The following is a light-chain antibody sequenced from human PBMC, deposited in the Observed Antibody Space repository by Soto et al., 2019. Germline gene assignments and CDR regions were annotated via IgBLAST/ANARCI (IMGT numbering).Light chain of an antibody. CDR2: GAS. V-gene: IGKV3-20*01. CDR1: QSVSSNY. J-gene: IGKJ4*01. Sequence: EIVLTQSPGTLSLSPGERATLPCRASQSVSSNYLAWYQQKPGQAQRLLIYGASSRANGIPDRFSGSGSATDFTLTISRLEPEDFAVYYCQQYGTSPPLTFGGGTKVDIK. CDR3: QQYGTSPPLT.